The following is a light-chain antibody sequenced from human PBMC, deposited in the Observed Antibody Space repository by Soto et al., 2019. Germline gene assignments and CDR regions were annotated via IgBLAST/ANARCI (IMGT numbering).Light chain of an antibody. V-gene: IGLV2-14*03. CDR1: SSDVGSYNY. CDR2: DVS. CDR3: SSYTTSHTLA. J-gene: IGLJ2*01. Sequence: QSALTQPASVSGSPGQSITISCTGTSSDVGSYNYAAWYQQHPGKAPKLIIYDVSNRPSGVSNRFSGSKSGNTASLTISGLQAEDEADYYCSSYTTSHTLAFGGGIKLTVL.